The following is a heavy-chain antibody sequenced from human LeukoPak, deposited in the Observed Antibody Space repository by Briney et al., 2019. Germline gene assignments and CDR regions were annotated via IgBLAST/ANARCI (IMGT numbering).Heavy chain of an antibody. D-gene: IGHD1-14*01. Sequence: PSETLSLPCTVSGGSIRSYYWSWIRQPPGKGLEWMGWIYYSWKTNYNPSLKSRVTISVDTSKNQFSLKLSSVTAAATPVYTCARGVQLDNRISDYWGQGTLVTVSS. CDR2: IYYSWKT. V-gene: IGHV4-59*01. CDR3: ARGVQLDNRISDY. J-gene: IGHJ4*02. CDR1: GGSIRSYY.